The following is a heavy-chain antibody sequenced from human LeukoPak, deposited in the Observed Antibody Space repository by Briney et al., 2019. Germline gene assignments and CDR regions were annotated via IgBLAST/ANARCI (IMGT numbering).Heavy chain of an antibody. CDR2: IIPIFGTA. V-gene: IGHV1-69*05. CDR1: GGTFSCYA. Sequence: GASVKVSCKASGGTFSCYAISWVRQAPGQGLEWMGGIIPIFGTANYAQKFQGRVTITTDESTSTAYMELSSLRSEDTAVYYCARLKILAVDTAMVTHSVGSSWYAKNNNWYFDLWGRGTLVTVSS. J-gene: IGHJ2*01. D-gene: IGHD5-18*01. CDR3: ARLKILAVDTAMVTHSVGSSWYAKNNNWYFDL.